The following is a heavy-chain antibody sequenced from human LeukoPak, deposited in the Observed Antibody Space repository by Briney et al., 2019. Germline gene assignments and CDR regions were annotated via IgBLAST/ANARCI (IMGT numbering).Heavy chain of an antibody. D-gene: IGHD3-22*01. V-gene: IGHV1-8*01. Sequence: ASVKVSCKASGNTFTSYNINWVRQATGQGLEWMGWMSPNSAKTGYAQKFQGRVTMTRNTSISTAYMELSSLAFEDTAVYYCARGSWFYDTSGYYSSGADYWGQGTLVTVSS. CDR2: MSPNSAKT. CDR1: GNTFTSYN. J-gene: IGHJ4*02. CDR3: ARGSWFYDTSGYYSSGADY.